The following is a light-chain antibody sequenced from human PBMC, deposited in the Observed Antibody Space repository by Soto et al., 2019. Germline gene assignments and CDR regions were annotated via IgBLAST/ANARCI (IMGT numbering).Light chain of an antibody. CDR1: SGHSSYI. V-gene: IGLV4-60*02. CDR3: ETWDSNTFWV. J-gene: IGLJ3*02. CDR2: LEGSGSY. Sequence: QSVLTQSSSASASLGSSVKLTCTLSSGHSSYIIAWHQQQLGKAPRYLMKLEGSGSYNKGSGVPDRFSGSSSGADRYLTISNLQFEDEADYYCETWDSNTFWVFGGGTKVTVL.